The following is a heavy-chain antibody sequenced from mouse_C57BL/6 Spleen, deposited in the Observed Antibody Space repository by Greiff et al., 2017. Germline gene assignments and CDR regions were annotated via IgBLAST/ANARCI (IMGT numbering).Heavy chain of an antibody. CDR3: AREDDGYYYFDY. Sequence: VQLQQPGAELVKPGASVKLSCKASGYTFTSYWMHWVKQRPGQGLEWIGMIHPNSGSTNYNEKFKSKATLTVDKSSSTAYMQLSSLTSEDSAVYYCAREDDGYYYFDYWGQGTTLTVSS. CDR2: IHPNSGST. V-gene: IGHV1-64*01. D-gene: IGHD2-3*01. J-gene: IGHJ2*01. CDR1: GYTFTSYW.